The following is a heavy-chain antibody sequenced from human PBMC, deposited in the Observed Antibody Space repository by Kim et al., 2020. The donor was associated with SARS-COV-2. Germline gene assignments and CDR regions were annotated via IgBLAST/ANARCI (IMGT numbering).Heavy chain of an antibody. Sequence: SQTLSLTCAISGDSVSSNSAAWNWIRQSPSRGLEWLGRTSYKSKWYNDYAESVKSRIIINSDTSKNQFSLQLESVTPEDTAVYYCARAVAGRNWFDPWGQGTLVTGSS. CDR2: TSYKSKWYN. CDR3: ARAVAGRNWFDP. V-gene: IGHV6-1*01. J-gene: IGHJ5*02. D-gene: IGHD6-19*01. CDR1: GDSVSSNSAA.